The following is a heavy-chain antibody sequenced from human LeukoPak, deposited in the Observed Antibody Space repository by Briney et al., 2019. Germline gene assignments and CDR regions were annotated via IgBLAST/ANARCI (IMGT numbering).Heavy chain of an antibody. CDR3: ARARPSMWIDY. D-gene: IGHD5-12*01. Sequence: PGGSLRLSCADSGFTFSSYAMYWVRQAPGKGLEWVAVISYDGSDKFYADSVKGRFTISRDSSKNTLYLQMNSLRPEDTAVYYCARARPSMWIDYWGQGTLVTVSS. J-gene: IGHJ4*02. V-gene: IGHV3-30*04. CDR1: GFTFSSYA. CDR2: ISYDGSDK.